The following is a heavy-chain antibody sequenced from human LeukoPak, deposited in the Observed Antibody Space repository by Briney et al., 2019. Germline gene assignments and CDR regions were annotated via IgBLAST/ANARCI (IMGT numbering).Heavy chain of an antibody. Sequence: GGSLRLSCAASGFTFSSYSMNWVRQAPGKGLEWVSSISSSSSYIYYADSVKGRFTISRDNAKNSLYLRMNSLRAEDTAVYYCARSNYDGYEAEDAFDIWGQGTMVTVSS. V-gene: IGHV3-21*01. CDR3: ARSNYDGYEAEDAFDI. CDR1: GFTFSSYS. CDR2: ISSSSSYI. J-gene: IGHJ3*02. D-gene: IGHD5-12*01.